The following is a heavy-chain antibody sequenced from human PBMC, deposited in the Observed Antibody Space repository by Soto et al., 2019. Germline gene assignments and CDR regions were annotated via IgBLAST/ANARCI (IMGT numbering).Heavy chain of an antibody. D-gene: IGHD5-12*01. J-gene: IGHJ4*02. CDR1: GGSISSYY. V-gene: IGHV4-59*01. Sequence: SETLSLTCTVSGGSISSYYWSWIRQPPGKGLEWIGYIYYSGSTNYNPSLKSRVTISVDTSKNQFSLKLSSVTAADTAVYYCASRDGYHNNFDYCGQGTLVSVSS. CDR3: ASRDGYHNNFDY. CDR2: IYYSGST.